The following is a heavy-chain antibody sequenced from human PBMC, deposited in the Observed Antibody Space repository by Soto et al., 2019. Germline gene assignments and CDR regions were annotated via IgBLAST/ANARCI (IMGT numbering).Heavy chain of an antibody. D-gene: IGHD3-22*01. CDR1: GGSFSDTY. V-gene: IGHV4-34*01. CDR3: ALRSMAVVPEY. Sequence: SETLSLTCAVYGGSFSDTYWNWFRQPPGKGLEWIGEINHNTNTIYNPSLTSRVTISVDTSKNHFSLKLTSVTAADTAVYYCALRSMAVVPEYWGQGTLVTVSS. J-gene: IGHJ4*02. CDR2: INHNTNT.